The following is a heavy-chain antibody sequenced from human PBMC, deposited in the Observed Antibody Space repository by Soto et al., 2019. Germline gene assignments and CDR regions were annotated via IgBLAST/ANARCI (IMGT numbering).Heavy chain of an antibody. V-gene: IGHV3-21*01. CDR3: AGTLFAPDAFDI. J-gene: IGHJ3*02. CDR1: GLPFIGYS. D-gene: IGHD3-16*01. CDR2: ISRSSSNI. Sequence: EVQLVESGGGLVKPGGSLRLSGEASGLPFIGYSRNWVRQAPGRGLEGVSSISRSSSNIYYADPVKGRFTISRDNAKNSLYLQMNSLRAEDTAVYYCAGTLFAPDAFDIWGQGTMVTVSS.